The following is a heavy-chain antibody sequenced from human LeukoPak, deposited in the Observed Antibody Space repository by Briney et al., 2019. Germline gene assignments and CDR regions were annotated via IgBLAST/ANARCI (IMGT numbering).Heavy chain of an antibody. CDR1: GFTFSSYA. CDR2: ISGSGGST. D-gene: IGHD3-10*01. V-gene: IGHV3-23*01. J-gene: IGHJ6*02. CDR3: AKVPMVRGVTDYGIDV. Sequence: GGSLRLSCAASGFTFSSYAMSWVRQAPGKGLEWVSAISGSGGSTYYADSVKGRFTISRDNSKNTLYLQMNSLRAEDTAVYYCAKVPMVRGVTDYGIDVWGQGTTVTVSS.